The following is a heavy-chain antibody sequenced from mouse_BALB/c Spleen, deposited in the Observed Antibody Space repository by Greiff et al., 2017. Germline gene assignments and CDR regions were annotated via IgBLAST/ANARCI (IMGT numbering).Heavy chain of an antibody. CDR1: GFTFSSYA. D-gene: IGHD1-1*01. CDR2: ISSGGSYT. Sequence: EVQLVESGGGLVKPGGSLTLSCAASGFTFSSYAMSWVRQTPEKRLEWVATISSGGSYTYYPDSVKGRFTISIDNAKNTLYLQMSSLRSEDTAMYYCARRDYYGSEVDYWGQGTTLTVAS. V-gene: IGHV5-9-3*01. J-gene: IGHJ2*01. CDR3: ARRDYYGSEVDY.